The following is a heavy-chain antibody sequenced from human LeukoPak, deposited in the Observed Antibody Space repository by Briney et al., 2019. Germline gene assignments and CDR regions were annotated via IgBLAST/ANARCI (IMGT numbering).Heavy chain of an antibody. CDR2: IYYSGST. CDR3: ARQTGSGLFILP. D-gene: IGHD3/OR15-3a*01. V-gene: IGHV4-39*01. J-gene: IGHJ4*02. CDR1: GGSISSSSYY. Sequence: SETLSLTCTVSGGSISSSSYYWGWIRQPPGKGLEWIGSIYYSGSTYYNPSLKSRVTISVDTSKNQFSLKVRSVTAADTAVYYCARQTGSGLFILPGGQGTLVTVSS.